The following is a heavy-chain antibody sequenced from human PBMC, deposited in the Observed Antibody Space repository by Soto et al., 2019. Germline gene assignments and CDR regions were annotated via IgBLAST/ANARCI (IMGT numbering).Heavy chain of an antibody. CDR2: IDSSGST. J-gene: IGHJ4*02. CDR1: GGSISSGGYY. V-gene: IGHV4-31*03. D-gene: IGHD3-10*01. Sequence: PSETLSLTCTVSGGSISSGGYYWSWIRQHPGKGLEWIGYIDSSGSTSYNPSLTSRVTISVDSSKRQFSLRLTSVSAADTAVYFCARHMAPGGTGNFDSWGQGLLVTVSS. CDR3: ARHMAPGGTGNFDS.